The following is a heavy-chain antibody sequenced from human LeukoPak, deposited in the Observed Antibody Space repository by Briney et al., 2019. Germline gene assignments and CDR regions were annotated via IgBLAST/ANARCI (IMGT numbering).Heavy chain of an antibody. D-gene: IGHD6-19*01. Sequence: GGSLRLSCAASGFTFSDHAMSWVRQAPGKVLEWVSAIRGTGTTTSYAASVKGRFTISRDNSKNTADLQMNSLRAEDTAVYYCAKVSWLGTLPSYHFDSWGQGTQVTVSS. CDR2: IRGTGTTT. J-gene: IGHJ4*02. V-gene: IGHV3-23*01. CDR3: AKVSWLGTLPSYHFDS. CDR1: GFTFSDHA.